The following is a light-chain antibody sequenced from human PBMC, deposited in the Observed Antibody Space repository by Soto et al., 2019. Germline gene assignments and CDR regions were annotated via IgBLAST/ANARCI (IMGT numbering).Light chain of an antibody. CDR1: QDISNY. CDR3: QQFANLPLT. J-gene: IGKJ4*01. CDR2: DAS. V-gene: IGKV1-33*01. Sequence: DIQMTQSPSSLSASVGDRVTITCQASQDISNYLHWYQQKPGKAPQILIYDASVLEAEVPSRFSGGGSGTHFTLTISSLQAEDVATYYCQQFANLPLTSGGGTKVEIK.